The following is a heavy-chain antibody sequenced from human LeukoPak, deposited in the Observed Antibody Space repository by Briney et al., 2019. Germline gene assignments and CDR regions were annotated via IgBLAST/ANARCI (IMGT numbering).Heavy chain of an antibody. CDR2: INPNSGGT. V-gene: IGHV1-2*02. CDR3: ARGYCSSTSCYFRY. D-gene: IGHD2-2*01. CDR1: GYTFTGYY. J-gene: IGHJ4*02. Sequence: ASVKVSCKASGYTFTGYYMHWVRQAPGQGLEWMGWINPNSGGTNYAQKFQGRVTMTRDTSISTAYVELSRLRSDDTAVYYCARGYCSSTSCYFRYWGQRTLVTVSS.